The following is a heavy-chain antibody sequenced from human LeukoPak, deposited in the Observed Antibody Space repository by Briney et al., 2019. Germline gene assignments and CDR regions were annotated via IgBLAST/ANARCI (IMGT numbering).Heavy chain of an antibody. V-gene: IGHV4-4*07. Sequence: SETLSLTCTVSGGSINSYYWSWIRQPAGKGLEWIGRIYTSGTTNYNPSLKSRVTMSVDTSKNHFSLQLRSVTAADTAVYYCASTTYDYDTSCHYFLDYWGQGSLVTVSS. CDR3: ASTTYDYDTSCHYFLDY. J-gene: IGHJ4*02. D-gene: IGHD3-22*01. CDR2: IYTSGTT. CDR1: GGSINSYY.